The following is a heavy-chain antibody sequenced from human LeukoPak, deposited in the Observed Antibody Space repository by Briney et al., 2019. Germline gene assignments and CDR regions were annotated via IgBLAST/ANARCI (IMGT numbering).Heavy chain of an antibody. CDR1: GFTFSNAW. CDR2: IYRNADGGTT. Sequence: GGSLRLSCAASGFTFSNAWMTSVRQAPGKGLEWVGRIYRNADGGTTDYAAPVKGRFTISRDDSKNTLYLQMNSLKTEDTAVYYCTTDSYCSTTTCYAASNYYYGLDAWGQGTSVTVSS. D-gene: IGHD2-2*01. J-gene: IGHJ6*02. V-gene: IGHV3-15*05. CDR3: TTDSYCSTTTCYAASNYYYGLDA.